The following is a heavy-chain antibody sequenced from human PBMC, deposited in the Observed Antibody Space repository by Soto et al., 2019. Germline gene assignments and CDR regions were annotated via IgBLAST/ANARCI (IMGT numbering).Heavy chain of an antibody. CDR3: ARVPPERYYGSGRNTWFDP. CDR2: IYSGGST. J-gene: IGHJ5*02. CDR1: GFTVSSNY. V-gene: IGHV3-66*01. D-gene: IGHD3-10*01. Sequence: GGSLRLSCAASGFTVSSNYMSWVRQAPGKGLEWVSVIYSGGSTYYADSVKGRFTISRDNSKNTLYLQMNSLRAEDTAVYYCARVPPERYYGSGRNTWFDPWGQGTLVTVSS.